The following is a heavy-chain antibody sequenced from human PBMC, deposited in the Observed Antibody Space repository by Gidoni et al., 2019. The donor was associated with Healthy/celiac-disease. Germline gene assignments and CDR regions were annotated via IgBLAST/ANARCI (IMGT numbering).Heavy chain of an antibody. CDR2: MYPGDSDT. Sequence: EVQLVQSGAEVKKPGESLKISCKGSGYSFTSYWSGWVGQMPGKGLEWMGIMYPGDSDTRYSPSFQGQVTISADKSISTAYLQWSSLKASDTAMYYCARGTGYYDFWSGYLSSSEDYYYGMDVWGQGTTVTVSS. CDR1: GYSFTSYW. J-gene: IGHJ6*02. D-gene: IGHD3-3*01. V-gene: IGHV5-51*03. CDR3: ARGTGYYDFWSGYLSSSEDYYYGMDV.